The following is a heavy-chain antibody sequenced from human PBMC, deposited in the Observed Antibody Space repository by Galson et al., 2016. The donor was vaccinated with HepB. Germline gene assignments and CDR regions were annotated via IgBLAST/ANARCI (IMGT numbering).Heavy chain of an antibody. CDR2: ISSSSSTI. Sequence: SLRLSCAASGFTFSSHSINWVRQAPGKGLEWVSYISSSSSTIYYADSVTGRFTISRDNAKNSLYLQMNSLRDEDTAVYYCARDVQDSHESSDYYYLYWYFDLWGRGTLVTVSS. J-gene: IGHJ2*01. D-gene: IGHD3-22*01. V-gene: IGHV3-48*02. CDR3: ARDVQDSHESSDYYYLYWYFDL. CDR1: GFTFSSHS.